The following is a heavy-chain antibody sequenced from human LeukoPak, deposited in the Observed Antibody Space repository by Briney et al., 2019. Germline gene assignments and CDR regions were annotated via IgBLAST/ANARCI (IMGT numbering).Heavy chain of an antibody. D-gene: IGHD3-3*01. CDR1: GGSFSGYY. V-gene: IGHV4-59*10. Sequence: SETLSLTCAVYGGSFSGYYWSWIRQPAGKGLEWIGRIYTSGSTNYNPSLKSRVTMSVDTSKNQFSLKLSSVTAADTAVYYCASATLGFWSGYLSWGQGTLVTVSS. CDR2: IYTSGST. J-gene: IGHJ4*02. CDR3: ASATLGFWSGYLS.